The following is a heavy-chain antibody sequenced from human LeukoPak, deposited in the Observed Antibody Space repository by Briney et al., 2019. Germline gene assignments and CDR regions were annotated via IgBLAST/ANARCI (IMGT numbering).Heavy chain of an antibody. J-gene: IGHJ4*02. V-gene: IGHV3-23*01. CDR2: ISGNGSKT. D-gene: IGHD4-17*01. CDR1: GFTVSSNY. CDR3: ARFGDYGEY. Sequence: GGSLRLSCAASGFTVSSNYMSWVRQAPGKGLEWVSGISGNGSKTFYTRSVRGRFTISRDNSRNTVFLHLDSLRAEDTALYYCARFGDYGEYWGQGTLVTVSS.